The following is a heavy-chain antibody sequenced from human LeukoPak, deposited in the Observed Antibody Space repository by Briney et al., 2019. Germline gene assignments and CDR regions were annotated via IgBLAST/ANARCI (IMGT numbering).Heavy chain of an antibody. CDR1: GGTFSSYA. CDR3: ARDYTDRYYGMDV. Sequence: ASVKVSCKASGGTFSSYAISWVRQAPGQGLEWMGGIIPIFGTANYAQKFQGRVTTTADESTSTAYMELSSLRSEDTAVYYCARDYTDRYYGMDVWGQGTTVTVSS. CDR2: IIPIFGTA. J-gene: IGHJ6*02. V-gene: IGHV1-69*13. D-gene: IGHD4-11*01.